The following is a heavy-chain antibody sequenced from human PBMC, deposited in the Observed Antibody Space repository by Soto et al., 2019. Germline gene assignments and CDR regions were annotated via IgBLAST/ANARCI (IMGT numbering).Heavy chain of an antibody. V-gene: IGHV3-9*01. CDR1: GFTFADYG. Sequence: EVQLVESGGGLVQPGRSLRLSCAASGFTFADYGMHWVRQPPGKGLEWVSGISFYSGSIGYADSVKGRFTISRDNAKNSLYLQMNSLRTEDTALYYCATSTGGTANGMDVWGQGTTVTVSS. CDR3: ATSTGGTANGMDV. J-gene: IGHJ6*02. D-gene: IGHD2-8*02. CDR2: ISFYSGSI.